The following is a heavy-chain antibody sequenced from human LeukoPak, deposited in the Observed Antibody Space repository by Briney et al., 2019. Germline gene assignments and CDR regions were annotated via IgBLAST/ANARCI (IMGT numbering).Heavy chain of an antibody. D-gene: IGHD4-23*01. Sequence: GGSLRLSCAASGFTVSSNHMRWVRQAPGKGLKWVSIIYSGGTTYYADSVKGRFTISRDNSKNTLYLQMNTLRAEDTAVYYCARDADYGGSPDAFDVWGRGTIVTVSS. CDR3: ARDADYGGSPDAFDV. V-gene: IGHV3-53*01. CDR2: IYSGGTT. CDR1: GFTVSSNH. J-gene: IGHJ3*01.